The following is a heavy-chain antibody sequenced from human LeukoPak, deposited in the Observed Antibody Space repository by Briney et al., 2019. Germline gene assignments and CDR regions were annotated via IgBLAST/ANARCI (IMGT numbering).Heavy chain of an antibody. J-gene: IGHJ4*02. D-gene: IGHD2-2*01. Sequence: GGSLRLSCAASGFTFSSHAMSWVRQAPGKGLEWVSDISGSGDSTDYADSVRGRLTISRDNSKNTVYLQMSSLRAEDTAVYYCAKRAYCSGTTCYGNYFDHWGQGTLVTVSS. CDR1: GFTFSSHA. CDR3: AKRAYCSGTTCYGNYFDH. CDR2: ISGSGDST. V-gene: IGHV3-23*01.